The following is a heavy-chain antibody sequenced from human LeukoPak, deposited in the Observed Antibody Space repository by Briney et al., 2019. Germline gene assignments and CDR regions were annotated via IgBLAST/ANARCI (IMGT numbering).Heavy chain of an antibody. CDR2: IYPGDSDT. D-gene: IGHD6-19*01. V-gene: IGHV5-51*01. Sequence: GESLKISCKGSGYSFTSYWIGWVRQMPGKGLEWMGIIYPGDSDTRYSPSFQGQVTISADKSISTAYLQWSSLKASDTAMYYCARHQSSGWTLGSYYYGMDVWGQGTTVTVSS. J-gene: IGHJ6*02. CDR1: GYSFTSYW. CDR3: ARHQSSGWTLGSYYYGMDV.